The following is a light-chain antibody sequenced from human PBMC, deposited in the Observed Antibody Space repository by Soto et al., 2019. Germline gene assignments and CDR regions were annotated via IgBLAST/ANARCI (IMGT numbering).Light chain of an antibody. CDR2: GAS. CDR3: QQYNNWPPRYT. Sequence: EIVMTQSPATLSVSPGERATLSCRASQSVSSNLAWYQQKPGQAPRLLIYGASTRATGIPARFSGSGSGTEFTLTISSXXXXXXAVYYCQQYNNWPPRYTFGQGTKLEIK. CDR1: QSVSSN. V-gene: IGKV3-15*01. J-gene: IGKJ2*01.